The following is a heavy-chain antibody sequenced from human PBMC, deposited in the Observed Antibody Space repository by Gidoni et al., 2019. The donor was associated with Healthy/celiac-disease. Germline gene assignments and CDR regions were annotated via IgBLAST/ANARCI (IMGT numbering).Heavy chain of an antibody. D-gene: IGHD6-13*01. V-gene: IGHV3-9*01. CDR2: ISWNSGSI. Sequence: EVQLVESGGGLVQPGRSLILSCAASGFTFDDYAMHWVRQAPGKGLEWVSGISWNSGSIGYADSVKGRFTISRDNAKNSLYLQMNSLRAEDTALYYCAKADTIAAAEFDPWGQGTLVTVSS. CDR1: GFTFDDYA. J-gene: IGHJ5*02. CDR3: AKADTIAAAEFDP.